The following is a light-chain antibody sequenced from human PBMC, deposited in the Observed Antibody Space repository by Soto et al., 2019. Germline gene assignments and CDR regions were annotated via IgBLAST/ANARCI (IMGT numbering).Light chain of an antibody. CDR1: QSISSN. V-gene: IGKV3-15*01. CDR3: QQYHNWPPFT. CDR2: DAT. J-gene: IGKJ3*01. Sequence: IVMTQSPAALSVSPGERATLSCRASQSISSNVAWYQQKPGQAPRLLIYDATTRATGIPARFSGSGSETEFTLTISSLQSEDFAVYYCQQYHNWPPFTFGPGTKVDTK.